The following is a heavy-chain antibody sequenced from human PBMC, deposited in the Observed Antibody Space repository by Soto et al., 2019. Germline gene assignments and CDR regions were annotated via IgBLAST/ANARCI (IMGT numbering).Heavy chain of an antibody. Sequence: GGSLRLSCAASGFTFSSYGMHWVRQAPGKGLEWVAVISYDGSNKYYADSVKGRFTISRDNSKNTLYLQMNSLRAEDTAVYYCAKGWIGYYDSSGPRYYFDYWGPGTLVTVSS. J-gene: IGHJ4*02. CDR2: ISYDGSNK. CDR1: GFTFSSYG. D-gene: IGHD3-22*01. CDR3: AKGWIGYYDSSGPRYYFDY. V-gene: IGHV3-30*18.